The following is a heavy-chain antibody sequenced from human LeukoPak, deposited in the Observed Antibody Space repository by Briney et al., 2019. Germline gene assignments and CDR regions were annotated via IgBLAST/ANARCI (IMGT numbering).Heavy chain of an antibody. CDR2: MNPNSGNT. CDR1: GYTFTSSD. V-gene: IGHV1-8*01. D-gene: IGHD1/OR15-1a*01. Sequence: ASVKVSCKASGYTFTSSDINWVRQATGQGLEWMGWMNPNSGNTGYAQKFQGRVTMTRNTSISTAYMELSSLRSEDTAVYYCARAIAGAAGTSWFDPWGQGTLVTVSS. J-gene: IGHJ5*02. CDR3: ARAIAGAAGTSWFDP.